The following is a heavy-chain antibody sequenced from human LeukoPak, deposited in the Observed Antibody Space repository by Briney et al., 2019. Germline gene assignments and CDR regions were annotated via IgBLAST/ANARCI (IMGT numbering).Heavy chain of an antibody. J-gene: IGHJ6*03. CDR2: INHSEST. Sequence: SETLPLTCAVYGGSFSGYYWSWIRQPPGKGLEWIGEINHSESTNYNPSLKSRVTISVDTSKNQFSLKLSSVTAADTAVYYCARVGSGSPSDYYYYMDVWGKGTTVTVSS. V-gene: IGHV4-34*01. D-gene: IGHD6-25*01. CDR3: ARVGSGSPSDYYYYMDV. CDR1: GGSFSGYY.